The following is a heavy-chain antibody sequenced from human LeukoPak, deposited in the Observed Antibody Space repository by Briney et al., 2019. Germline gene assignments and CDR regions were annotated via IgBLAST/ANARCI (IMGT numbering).Heavy chain of an antibody. CDR2: INPDGSQK. V-gene: IGHV3-7*01. D-gene: IGHD4-23*01. Sequence: GGSLTLSCEASGFTFSGNWISWVRQAPGKGLEWVASINPDGSQKFYVDSVKGRFTISRDNTKTSLYLQMNSLGAEDTAMYYCANLLGMVTTYDYWGHGSRVTV. CDR1: GFTFSGNW. J-gene: IGHJ4*01. CDR3: ANLLGMVTTYDY.